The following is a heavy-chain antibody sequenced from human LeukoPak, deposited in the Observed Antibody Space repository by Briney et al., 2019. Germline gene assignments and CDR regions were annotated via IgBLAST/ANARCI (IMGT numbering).Heavy chain of an antibody. V-gene: IGHV3-23*01. J-gene: IGHJ2*01. CDR2: ISGSGGST. CDR3: AKGLGMYYYDSSSSNWYFDL. CDR1: GFTFSSYA. D-gene: IGHD3-22*01. Sequence: GGSLRLSCAASGFTFSSYAMSWVRQAPGKGLEWVSAISGSGGSTYYADSVKGRFTISRDNSKNTLYLQMNSLRAEDTAVYYCAKGLGMYYYDSSSSNWYFDLWGRGTLVTVSS.